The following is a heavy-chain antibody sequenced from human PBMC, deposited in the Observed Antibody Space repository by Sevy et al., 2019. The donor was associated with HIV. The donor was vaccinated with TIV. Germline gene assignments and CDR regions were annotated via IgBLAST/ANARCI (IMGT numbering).Heavy chain of an antibody. J-gene: IGHJ6*02. CDR1: GFTVSSNY. CDR2: IYDGGST. D-gene: IGHD2-15*01. V-gene: IGHV3-53*01. CDR3: ASEVVVAASLTYYYYYGMDV. Sequence: GGSLRLSCGASGFTVSSNYMSWVRQAPGKGLEWVSVIYDGGSTNSADSVKGRFTISRDNSKNTLYLQMNRLRAGDTAVYYCASEVVVAASLTYYYYYGMDVWGQGTTVTVSS.